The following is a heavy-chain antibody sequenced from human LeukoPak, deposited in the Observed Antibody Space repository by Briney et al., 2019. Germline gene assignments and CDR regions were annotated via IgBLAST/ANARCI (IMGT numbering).Heavy chain of an antibody. CDR1: GFTFSSYS. Sequence: GRSLRFSCAASGFTFSSYSMNWVRQAPGKGLEWVSSISSSSSYIYYADSVKGRFTISRDNAKNSLYLQMNSLRAEDTAVYYCARDGASHDFWSGYYYYYMDVWGKGTTVTVSS. CDR3: ARDGASHDFWSGYYYYYMDV. V-gene: IGHV3-21*01. D-gene: IGHD3-3*01. CDR2: ISSSSSYI. J-gene: IGHJ6*03.